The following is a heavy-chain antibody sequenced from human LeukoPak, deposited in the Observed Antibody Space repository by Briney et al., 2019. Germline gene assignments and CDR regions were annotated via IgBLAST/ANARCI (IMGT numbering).Heavy chain of an antibody. Sequence: GGSLRLSCAASGFTFSSYWMSWVRQAPGKGLEWVANIKQDGSEKYYVDSVKGRFTISRDNARNSLYLQMNSLRAEDTAVYYCARITMVRGVIMDYWGQGTLVTVSS. CDR2: IKQDGSEK. J-gene: IGHJ4*02. D-gene: IGHD3-10*01. V-gene: IGHV3-7*03. CDR1: GFTFSSYW. CDR3: ARITMVRGVIMDY.